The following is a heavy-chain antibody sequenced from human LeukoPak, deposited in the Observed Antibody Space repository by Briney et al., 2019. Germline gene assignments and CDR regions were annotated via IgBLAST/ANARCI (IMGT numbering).Heavy chain of an antibody. CDR2: ISSSSSYI. CDR3: ARVSGWYSFDY. V-gene: IGHV3-21*01. Sequence: PVQSLRLSCAASVLSLSIYIMFWVRQAPGKGLEWVSSISSSSSYIYYADSVKGRFTISRDNSKNSLYLQMNSLRAEDTAVYYCARVSGWYSFDYWGQGTLVTVSS. D-gene: IGHD6-19*01. J-gene: IGHJ4*02. CDR1: VLSLSIYI.